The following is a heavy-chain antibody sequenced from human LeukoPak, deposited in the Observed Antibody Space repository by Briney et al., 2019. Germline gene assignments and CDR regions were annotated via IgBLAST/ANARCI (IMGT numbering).Heavy chain of an antibody. D-gene: IGHD6-13*01. Sequence: SETLSLTCTVSGGSISSYYWSWIRQPPGKGLEYIGSIYYSGSTNYNPSLRSRVTISVDTSKNQISLRLTSVTAADTAVYYCARGRLGSSWGDYMDVWGKGTTVTVSS. J-gene: IGHJ6*03. CDR2: IYYSGST. CDR3: ARGRLGSSWGDYMDV. CDR1: GGSISSYY. V-gene: IGHV4-59*01.